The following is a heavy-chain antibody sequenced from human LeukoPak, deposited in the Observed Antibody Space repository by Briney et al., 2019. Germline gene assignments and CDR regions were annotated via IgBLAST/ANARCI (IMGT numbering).Heavy chain of an antibody. D-gene: IGHD3-10*01. Sequence: PGGSLRLSCAASGFTFSSYAMSWVRQAPGKGLEWVSAISGSGGSTYYADSVKGRFTISRDNSKNTLYLQMNSLRAEDTAVYYCAKDYYYGSGSYREDYYYYYMDVWGKGTTVTVSS. J-gene: IGHJ6*03. V-gene: IGHV3-23*01. CDR1: GFTFSSYA. CDR2: ISGSGGST. CDR3: AKDYYYGSGSYREDYYYYYMDV.